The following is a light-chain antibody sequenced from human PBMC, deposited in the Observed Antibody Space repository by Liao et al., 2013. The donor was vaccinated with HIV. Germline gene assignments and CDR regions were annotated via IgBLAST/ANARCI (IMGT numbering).Light chain of an antibody. V-gene: IGLV3-21*01. Sequence: SYELTQPPSVSVSPGQTARITCGGNNIGDKSVHWYQQKPGQAPVLVIYYDSDRPSGIPERFSGSNSGNTATLTISRVEAGDEADYYCQVWDSSSDHPGVFGTGTKVTVL. J-gene: IGLJ1*01. CDR1: NIGDKS. CDR2: YDS. CDR3: QVWDSSSDHPGV.